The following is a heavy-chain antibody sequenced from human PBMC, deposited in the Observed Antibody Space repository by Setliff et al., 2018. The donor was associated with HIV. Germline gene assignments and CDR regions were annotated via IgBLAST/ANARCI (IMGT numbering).Heavy chain of an antibody. CDR2: FDPEDGET. CDR1: GSTLTELS. D-gene: IGHD3-16*01. Sequence: ASVKVSCKVSGSTLTELSMHWVRQAPGKGLEWMGSFDPEDGETIYAQKFQGRVTITADESTSTAYMELSSLSSVDTAVYYCARDQISAYSYGGDVYYYYMDVWGKGTTVTVSS. CDR3: ARDQISAYSYGGDVYYYYMDV. J-gene: IGHJ6*03. V-gene: IGHV1-24*01.